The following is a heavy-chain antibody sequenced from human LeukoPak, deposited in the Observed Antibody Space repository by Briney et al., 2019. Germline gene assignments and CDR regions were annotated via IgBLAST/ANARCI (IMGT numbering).Heavy chain of an antibody. V-gene: IGHV3-23*01. J-gene: IGHJ4*02. Sequence: PGASLRLSCAASGFTFSSYAMSWVRQAPGKGLEWVSAISGSGGSTYYADSVKGRFTIPRDNSKNTLYLQMNSLRAEDTAVYYCAKDLVDIVATALGYWGQGTLVTVSS. CDR1: GFTFSSYA. D-gene: IGHD5-12*01. CDR3: AKDLVDIVATALGY. CDR2: ISGSGGST.